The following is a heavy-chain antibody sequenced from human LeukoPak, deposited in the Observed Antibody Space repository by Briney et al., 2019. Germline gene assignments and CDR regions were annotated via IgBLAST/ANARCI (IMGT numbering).Heavy chain of an antibody. J-gene: IGHJ4*02. CDR2: IYYSGST. V-gene: IGHV4-59*01. CDR1: GVSISSYY. CDR3: ARVSMGESIAVAEGQFDY. Sequence: SETLSLTCTVSGVSISSYYWSWIRQPPGKGLEWIGYIYYSGSTNYNPSLKSRITISVDTSKNQVSLKLSSVTAADTAVYYCARVSMGESIAVAEGQFDYWGQGTLVTVSS. D-gene: IGHD6-19*01.